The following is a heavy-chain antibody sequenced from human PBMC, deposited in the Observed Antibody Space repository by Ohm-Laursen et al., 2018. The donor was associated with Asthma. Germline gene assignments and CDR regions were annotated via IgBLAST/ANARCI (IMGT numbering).Heavy chain of an antibody. CDR1: GFTFSSYG. CDR3: ARDILPYSSSRVSSPHDAFDI. J-gene: IGHJ3*02. CDR2: ISYDGSNK. D-gene: IGHD6-13*01. Sequence: SLRLSCTASGFTFSSYGMHWVRQAPGKGLEWVAVISYDGSNKYYADSVKGRFTISRDNSKNTLYLQMNSLRAEDTAVYYCARDILPYSSSRVSSPHDAFDIWGQGTMVTVSS. V-gene: IGHV3-30*03.